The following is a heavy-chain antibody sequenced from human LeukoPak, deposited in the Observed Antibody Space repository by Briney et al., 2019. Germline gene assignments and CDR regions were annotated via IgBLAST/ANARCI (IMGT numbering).Heavy chain of an antibody. J-gene: IGHJ5*02. CDR3: ARHFALRELNWFDP. Sequence: SETLSLTCTVSGGSIRSSYYYWGWIRQPPGKGLEWIGSIYDSGSTYYNPSLKSRVTISVDTSKNQFSLKLSSVTAADTAVYYCARHFALRELNWFDPWGQGTLVTVSS. CDR2: IYDSGST. D-gene: IGHD1-7*01. V-gene: IGHV4-39*01. CDR1: GGSIRSSYYY.